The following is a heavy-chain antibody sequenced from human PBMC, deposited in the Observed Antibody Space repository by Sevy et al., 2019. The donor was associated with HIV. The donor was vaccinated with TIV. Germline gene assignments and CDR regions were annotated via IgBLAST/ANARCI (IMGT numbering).Heavy chain of an antibody. CDR2: LSFGCGKI. J-gene: IGHJ4*02. V-gene: IGHV3-21*04. Sequence: GGSLRLSCAASGFSFSIYSMNWVRQAPGKGLEWVATLSFGCGKINYADSVKGRFTISRDNSKNSFYLQMDNLRVEDTALYYCAREGCTRPHDYWGQGTRVTVSS. CDR1: GFSFSIYS. D-gene: IGHD2-8*01. CDR3: AREGCTRPHDY.